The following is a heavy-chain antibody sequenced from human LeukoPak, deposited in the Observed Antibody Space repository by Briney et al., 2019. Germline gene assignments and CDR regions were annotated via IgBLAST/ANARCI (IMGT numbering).Heavy chain of an antibody. J-gene: IGHJ4*02. D-gene: IGHD3/OR15-3a*01. Sequence: GGSLRLSCAASGFTFSIYAMNWVRQAPGKGLEWVSSISGGGGSSYYADSVKGRFTISRDNSQNTLFLQMNSLRAEDTALYYCAKADLPYYFDYWGQGILVTVSS. V-gene: IGHV3-23*01. CDR1: GFTFSIYA. CDR3: AKADLPYYFDY. CDR2: ISGGGGSS.